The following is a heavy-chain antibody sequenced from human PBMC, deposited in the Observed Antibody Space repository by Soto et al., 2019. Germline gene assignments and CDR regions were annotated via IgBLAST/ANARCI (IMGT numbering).Heavy chain of an antibody. D-gene: IGHD6-19*01. J-gene: IGHJ4*02. CDR3: ARERSQGIAVGGEFDY. V-gene: IGHV1-69*12. Sequence: QVQLVQSGAEVKKPGSSVKVSCKASGGTFSSYAISWVRQAPGQGLEWMGGIIPIFGTANYAQKFQGRVTITADESTSTAYMELSSLRSEDTAVYYCARERSQGIAVGGEFDYWGQGTLVTVSS. CDR2: IIPIFGTA. CDR1: GGTFSSYA.